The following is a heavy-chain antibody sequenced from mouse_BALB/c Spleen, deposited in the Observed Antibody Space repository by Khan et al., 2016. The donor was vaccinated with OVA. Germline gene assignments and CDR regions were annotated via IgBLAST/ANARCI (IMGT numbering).Heavy chain of an antibody. Sequence: QVQLQQSGAELARPGASVKLSCKASGYTFSDYYINWVKQRTGQGLEWIGEISPVSGDTYYNEKFKGKATLTADKSSSTAYMQLSSLTSEASAVYFCERRNYFGYTFAYWGQGTLVTVSA. D-gene: IGHD1-2*01. CDR3: ERRNYFGYTFAY. CDR2: ISPVSGDT. V-gene: IGHV1-77*01. CDR1: GYTFSDYY. J-gene: IGHJ3*01.